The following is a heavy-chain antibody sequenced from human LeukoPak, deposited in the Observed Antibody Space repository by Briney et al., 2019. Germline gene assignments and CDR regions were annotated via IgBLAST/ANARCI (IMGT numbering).Heavy chain of an antibody. CDR1: GGSISSYY. CDR3: ARAVLYQRRNSNWSDP. CDR2: IYTSGST. Sequence: SETLSLTCTVSGGSISSYYWSWIRQPAGKGLEWIGRIYTSGSTNYNPSLKSRVTMSVDTSKNQFSLKLSSVTAADTAVYYCARAVLYQRRNSNWSDPWGQGTLVTVSS. V-gene: IGHV4-4*07. J-gene: IGHJ5*02. D-gene: IGHD2-2*01.